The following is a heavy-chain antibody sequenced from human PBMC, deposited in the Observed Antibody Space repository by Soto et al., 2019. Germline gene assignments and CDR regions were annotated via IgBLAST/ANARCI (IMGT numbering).Heavy chain of an antibody. V-gene: IGHV3-9*01. D-gene: IGHD5-12*01. CDR3: AKDIGSTMATILFDY. J-gene: IGHJ4*02. CDR2: ISWNSGSI. Sequence: DVQLVESGGGLVQPGRSLRLSCAASGFTFDDYAMHWVRQAPGKGLEWVSGISWNSGSIGYADSVKGRFTISRDNAKNSLYLQMNSLRAEDTALYYCAKDIGSTMATILFDYWGQGTLVTVSS. CDR1: GFTFDDYA.